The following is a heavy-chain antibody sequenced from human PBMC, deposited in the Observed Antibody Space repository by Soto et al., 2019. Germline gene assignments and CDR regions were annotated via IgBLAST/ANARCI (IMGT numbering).Heavy chain of an antibody. CDR1: GFTFSTYA. D-gene: IGHD6-19*01. CDR2: ISGSGGST. CDR3: AKAVTKKWLEDYFDY. Sequence: EVHLLESGGGLVQPGGSLRLSCAASGFTFSTYAMNWVRQAPGKGLQWVSAISGSGGSTYYIDAVRGRFTTSRDNSRNTLYLDMNSLRADDTAVYYCAKAVTKKWLEDYFDYWGQGTLVAVSS. V-gene: IGHV3-23*01. J-gene: IGHJ4*02.